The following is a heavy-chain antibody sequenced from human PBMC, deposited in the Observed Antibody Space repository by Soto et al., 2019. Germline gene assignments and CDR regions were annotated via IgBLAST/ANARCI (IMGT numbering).Heavy chain of an antibody. J-gene: IGHJ4*02. CDR3: AKATLRVVHPLVFDY. V-gene: IGHV3-23*01. CDR2: ISGSGGAT. CDR1: GFTFSSXX. D-gene: IGHD3-3*01. Sequence: GSLRLSCEAXGFTFSSXXXXXVRRAPGKGLEWISVISGSGGATYFADSVKGRFVISRDNSKNTLYLQMNSLRAEDTAIYYCAKATLRVVHPLVFDYWGQGSLVTVSS.